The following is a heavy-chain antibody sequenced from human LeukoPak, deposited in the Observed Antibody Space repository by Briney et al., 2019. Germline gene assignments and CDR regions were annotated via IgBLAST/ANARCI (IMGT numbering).Heavy chain of an antibody. CDR1: GFTFSNYW. CDR2: INIDGGST. Sequence: PGGSLRLSCAASGFTFSNYWMHWVRQAPGKGLVWVSRINIDGGSTTYAASVKGRFTISRDNTKNILFLHMNSLRAEDTAVYYCASDPRRDGYTGDFDYWGRGTLVTVSS. J-gene: IGHJ4*02. CDR3: ASDPRRDGYTGDFDY. V-gene: IGHV3-74*03. D-gene: IGHD5-24*01.